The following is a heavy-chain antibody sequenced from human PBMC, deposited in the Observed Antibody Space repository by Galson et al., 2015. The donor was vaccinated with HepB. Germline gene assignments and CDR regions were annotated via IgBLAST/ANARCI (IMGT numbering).Heavy chain of an antibody. CDR3: AKDGGEGQQLAPYPLLDWYYYYYMDV. CDR2: ISYDGSNK. V-gene: IGHV3-30*18. J-gene: IGHJ6*03. Sequence: SLRLSCAASGFTFSSYGMHWVRQAPGKGLEWAAVISYDGSNKYYADSVKGRFTISRDNSKNTLYLQMNSLRTEDTALYYCAKDGGEGQQLAPYPLLDWYYYYYMDVWGKGTTVTVSS. CDR1: GFTFSSYG. D-gene: IGHD6-13*01.